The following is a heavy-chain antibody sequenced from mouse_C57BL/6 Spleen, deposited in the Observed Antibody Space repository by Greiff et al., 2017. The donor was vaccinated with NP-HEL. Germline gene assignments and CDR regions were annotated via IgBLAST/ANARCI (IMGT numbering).Heavy chain of an antibody. CDR2: IDPETGGT. CDR1: GYTFTDYE. V-gene: IGHV1-15*01. J-gene: IGHJ1*03. D-gene: IGHD1-1*01. CDR3: TRSDYYGSSPYWYFDV. Sequence: VQLQQSGAELVRPGASVTLSCKASGYTFTDYEMHWVKQTPVHGLEWIGAIDPETGGTAYNQKFKGKAILTADKSSSTAYMELRSLTSEDSAVYYCTRSDYYGSSPYWYFDVGGTGTTVTVSS.